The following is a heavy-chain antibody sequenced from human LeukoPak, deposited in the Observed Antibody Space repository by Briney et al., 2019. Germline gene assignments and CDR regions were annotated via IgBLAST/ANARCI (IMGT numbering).Heavy chain of an antibody. J-gene: IGHJ4*02. CDR3: ASRNPVGYYGSGSYLIDY. Sequence: SETLSLTCTVSGGSISSSSYYWGWIRQPPGKGLEWIGSIYYSGSTYYNPDLKSRVTISVDTSKNQFSLKLSSVTAADTAVYYCASRNPVGYYGSGSYLIDYWGQGPLVSVSS. CDR2: IYYSGST. D-gene: IGHD3-10*01. V-gene: IGHV4-39*01. CDR1: GGSISSSSYY.